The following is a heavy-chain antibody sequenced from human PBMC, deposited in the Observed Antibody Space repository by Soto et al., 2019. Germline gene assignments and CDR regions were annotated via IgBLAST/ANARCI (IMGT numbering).Heavy chain of an antibody. CDR3: ASRDYGYTFNI. J-gene: IGHJ3*02. CDR2: MCYSGST. D-gene: IGHD4-17*01. V-gene: IGHV4-31*03. Sequence: SETLSLTCTVSGGSVTGGGFCWSWIRQHPGEGLEFIGYMCYSGSTNYNPSLKSRVAISIDTSKNQFSLTLTFVTAADTAVYYCASRDYGYTFNIWGQGXMVTV. CDR1: GGSVTGGGFC.